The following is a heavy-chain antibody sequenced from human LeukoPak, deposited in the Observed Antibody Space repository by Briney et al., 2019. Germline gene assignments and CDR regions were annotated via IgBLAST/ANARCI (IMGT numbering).Heavy chain of an antibody. Sequence: PSETLSLTCTVSGDSVSSGSYYWSWIRQPPGKGLEWIGSIFYSGSTYYNPSLKSRVTISVDTSKNQFSLRLSSVTAADTAVYYCARRLVRGLIFIEFDYWGQGTLVTVSS. CDR1: GDSVSSGSYY. CDR2: IFYSGST. J-gene: IGHJ4*02. D-gene: IGHD3-10*01. V-gene: IGHV4-39*01. CDR3: ARRLVRGLIFIEFDY.